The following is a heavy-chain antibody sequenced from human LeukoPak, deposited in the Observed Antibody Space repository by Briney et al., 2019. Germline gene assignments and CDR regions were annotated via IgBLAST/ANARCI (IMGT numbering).Heavy chain of an antibody. CDR2: ISGSGGST. CDR3: ARDLSSATGDYYFDY. D-gene: IGHD5-12*01. J-gene: IGHJ4*02. V-gene: IGHV3-23*01. Sequence: GGSLRLSCAASGFTFSSYAMSWVRQAPGKGLEWVSAISGSGGSTYYADSAKGRFTISRDNAKNSLYLQMNSLRAEDTAVYYCARDLSSATGDYYFDYWGQGTLVTVSS. CDR1: GFTFSSYA.